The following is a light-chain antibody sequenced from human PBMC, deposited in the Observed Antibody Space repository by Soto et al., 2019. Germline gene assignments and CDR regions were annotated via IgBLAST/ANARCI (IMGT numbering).Light chain of an antibody. CDR1: QSVSIL. CDR2: DVS. CDR3: QQRSNWPPIT. V-gene: IGKV3-11*01. Sequence: EIVMTQSPATLSVSPGERATLSCRASQSVSILLAWYQQTPGQAPRLLIYDVSNRATGIPARFSGSGSGTDFTLTISSLEPEDFAVYYCQQRSNWPPITFGQGTRLE. J-gene: IGKJ5*01.